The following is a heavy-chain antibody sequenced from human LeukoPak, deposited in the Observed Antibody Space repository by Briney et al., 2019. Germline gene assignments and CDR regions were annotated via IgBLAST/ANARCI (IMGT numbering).Heavy chain of an antibody. V-gene: IGHV3-23*01. CDR1: GFTFSSHV. Sequence: GGSLRLSCAASGFTFSSHVMSWVRQAPGKGLEWVSDISASGDTTYYADSVKGRFTISRDNAKNSLYLHMNSLRDEDTAVYYCARRLLGPMDVWGQGTTVTVSS. D-gene: IGHD2-15*01. CDR2: ISASGDTT. J-gene: IGHJ6*02. CDR3: ARRLLGPMDV.